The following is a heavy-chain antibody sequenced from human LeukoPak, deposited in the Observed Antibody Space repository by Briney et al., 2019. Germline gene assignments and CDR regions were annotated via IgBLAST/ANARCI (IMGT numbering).Heavy chain of an antibody. CDR2: ISYDGSNK. CDR1: GFTFSSYG. V-gene: IGHV3-30*18. CDR3: AKDRDTAMVPGWFDP. Sequence: GGSLRLSCAASGFTFSSYGMHWVRQASGKGLEWVAVISYDGSNKYYADSVKGRFTISRDNSKNTLYLQMNSLRAEDTAVYYCAKDRDTAMVPGWFDPWGQGTLVTVSS. D-gene: IGHD5-18*01. J-gene: IGHJ5*02.